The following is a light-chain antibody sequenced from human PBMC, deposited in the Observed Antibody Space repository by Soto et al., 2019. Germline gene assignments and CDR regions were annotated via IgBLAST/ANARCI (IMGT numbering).Light chain of an antibody. Sequence: EIVLTQSPGTLSLSQVERATLSCRASQSVSSNYLAWYQQKPGQAPRLLIYDASSRAAGIPDRFSGSGSGTDFTLTITRLEPEDFAVYHCQQYDGSPRTFGQGTKVDIK. CDR2: DAS. V-gene: IGKV3-20*01. J-gene: IGKJ1*01. CDR1: QSVSSNY. CDR3: QQYDGSPRT.